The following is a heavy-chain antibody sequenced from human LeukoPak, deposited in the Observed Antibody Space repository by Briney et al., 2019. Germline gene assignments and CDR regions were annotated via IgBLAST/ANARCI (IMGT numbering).Heavy chain of an antibody. CDR1: GYTFTNYG. D-gene: IGHD3-22*01. Sequence: ASVNASRKASGYTFTNYGISWVRQAPGQGLEWMGWISAYNGKTNYAQNLQGRVTMTTDTSTSTAYMELRSLRSDDTAVYYCARDLGSGYYHTFAPWAQGTLVTVSS. CDR3: ARDLGSGYYHTFAP. V-gene: IGHV1-18*01. J-gene: IGHJ5*02. CDR2: ISAYNGKT.